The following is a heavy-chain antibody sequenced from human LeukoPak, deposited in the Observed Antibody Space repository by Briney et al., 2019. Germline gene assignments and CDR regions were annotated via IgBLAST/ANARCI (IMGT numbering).Heavy chain of an antibody. Sequence: PSETLSLTCTVSGGSISSYYWSWIRQPPGKGLEWIGEIYHSGSTNYNPSLKSRVTISVDKSKNQFSLKLSSVTAADTAVYYCARDLIVADYYDSSGYYTDRYFQHWGQGTLVTVSS. D-gene: IGHD3-22*01. J-gene: IGHJ1*01. CDR2: IYHSGST. V-gene: IGHV4-59*12. CDR3: ARDLIVADYYDSSGYYTDRYFQH. CDR1: GGSISSYY.